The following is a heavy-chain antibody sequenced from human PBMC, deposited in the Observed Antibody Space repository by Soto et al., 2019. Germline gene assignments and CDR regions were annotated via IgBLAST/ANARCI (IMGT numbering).Heavy chain of an antibody. Sequence: QVQLQESGPGLVKPSETLSLTCTVSGGSISSYYWSWIRQPPGKGLEWIGYIYYSGSTNYNPSLTWRVTISVDPSEHRFSLQLSSVTAADTAVYYCASQGYCSGGSCYAKQYYFDYWGQGTLVTVSS. CDR1: GGSISSYY. J-gene: IGHJ4*02. D-gene: IGHD2-15*01. CDR2: IYYSGST. V-gene: IGHV4-59*01. CDR3: ASQGYCSGGSCYAKQYYFDY.